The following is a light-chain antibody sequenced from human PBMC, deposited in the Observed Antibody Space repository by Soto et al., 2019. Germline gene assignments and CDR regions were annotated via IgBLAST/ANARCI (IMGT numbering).Light chain of an antibody. CDR1: QSVSNN. CDR3: QQYNNWVRT. Sequence: EIVMTQSPATLSVSPGERATLSCRASQSVSNNLAWYQQKPGQAPRLLMYGASTRATGIPARFSGSGSGTEFTLTISGLQSADFAVYFCQQYNNWVRTFGQGTKVEVK. V-gene: IGKV3-15*01. CDR2: GAS. J-gene: IGKJ1*01.